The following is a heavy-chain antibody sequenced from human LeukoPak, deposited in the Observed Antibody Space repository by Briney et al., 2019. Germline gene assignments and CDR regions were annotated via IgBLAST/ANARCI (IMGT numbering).Heavy chain of an antibody. D-gene: IGHD3-22*01. CDR2: IYYSGST. V-gene: IGHV4-59*01. CDR3: ASKYYDSSGYYLSWFDP. CDR1: GGSISSYF. Sequence: PSETLSLTCTVSGGSISSYFWNWIRQPPGKGLEWIGYIYYSGSTNYNPSLKSRVTISVDTSKNQFSLNLNSVTAADTAVYYCASKYYDSSGYYLSWFDPWGQGTLVTVSS. J-gene: IGHJ5*02.